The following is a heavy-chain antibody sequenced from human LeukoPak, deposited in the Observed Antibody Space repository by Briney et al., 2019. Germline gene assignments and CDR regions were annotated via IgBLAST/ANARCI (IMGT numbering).Heavy chain of an antibody. D-gene: IGHD5-12*01. V-gene: IGHV3-33*01. J-gene: IGHJ4*02. Sequence: GGSLRLSCAAFGFIFSTYGMHWVRQAPGKGLEWVAVTWYDGSNKYYADSVKGRFTISRDNSKNTLSLRMNSLRVEDTDVYYCARSPSGLSSAFDSWGQGTLVTVSS. CDR3: ARSPSGLSSAFDS. CDR1: GFIFSTYG. CDR2: TWYDGSNK.